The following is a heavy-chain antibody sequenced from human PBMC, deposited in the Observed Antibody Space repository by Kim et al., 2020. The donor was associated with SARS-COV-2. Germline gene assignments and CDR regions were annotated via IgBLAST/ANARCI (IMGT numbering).Heavy chain of an antibody. CDR3: ARVGFCSGGACYPDPNYY. CDR2: ISNSGKTI. J-gene: IGHJ6*01. Sequence: GSLRLSCAASGFIFSTYSMNWVRQAPGRGLEWVSHISNSGKTIYYADSVKGRFTISRDSAKNSLFLQMNSLRDEDTAVYYCARVGFCSGGACYPDPNYY. CDR1: GFIFSTYS. V-gene: IGHV3-48*02. D-gene: IGHD2-15*01.